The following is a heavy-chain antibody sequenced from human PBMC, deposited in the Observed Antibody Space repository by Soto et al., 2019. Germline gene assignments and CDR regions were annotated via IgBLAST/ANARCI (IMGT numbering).Heavy chain of an antibody. J-gene: IGHJ6*02. V-gene: IGHV1-18*01. CDR1: GYTFTSYG. Sequence: ASVKVSCKASGYTFTSYGISWVRQAPGQGLEWMGWISAYNGNTNYAQKLQGRVTMTTDTSTSTAYMELRSLRSDDTAVYYCARDEYCSGGSCYPGAYYYGMDVWGQGTTVTSP. CDR3: ARDEYCSGGSCYPGAYYYGMDV. CDR2: ISAYNGNT. D-gene: IGHD2-15*01.